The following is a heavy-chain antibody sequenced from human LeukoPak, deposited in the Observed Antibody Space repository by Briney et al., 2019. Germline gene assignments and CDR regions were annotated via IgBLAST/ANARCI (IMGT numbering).Heavy chain of an antibody. D-gene: IGHD2-2*03. Sequence: SQTLSLTCAISGDSVSSDSAAWNWIRQSPSRGLEWLTRTYYRSKWYNAYAVSVKSRITINPDTSKNQFSLQLTSVTAADTAVYYCARSSPVGSYLDYWGQGTLVTVSS. CDR3: ARSSPVGSYLDY. CDR1: GDSVSSDSAA. CDR2: TYYRSKWYN. J-gene: IGHJ4*02. V-gene: IGHV6-1*01.